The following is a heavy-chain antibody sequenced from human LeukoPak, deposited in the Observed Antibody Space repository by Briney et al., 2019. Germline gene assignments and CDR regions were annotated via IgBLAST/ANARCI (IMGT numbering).Heavy chain of an antibody. V-gene: IGHV3-30-3*01. J-gene: IGHJ6*02. CDR2: ITYDGSNK. D-gene: IGHD3-9*01. CDR3: ARDRTSISNTGRTYYYYGMDV. Sequence: GRSLRLSCAASGFTFRRYAMHWVRHAPRKGLEWVAVITYDGSNKYYADSVKGRFTISRDNSKNTLYLQMNSLRAEDTAVYYCARDRTSISNTGRTYYYYGMDVWGQGTTVTVSS. CDR1: GFTFRRYA.